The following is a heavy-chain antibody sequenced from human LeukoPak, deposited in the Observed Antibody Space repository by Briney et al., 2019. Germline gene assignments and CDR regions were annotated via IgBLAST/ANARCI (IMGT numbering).Heavy chain of an antibody. J-gene: IGHJ4*02. CDR3: ASLGDWLSLEY. CDR1: GGSISSYY. Sequence: PSETLSLTCTVSGGSISSYYWSWIRQPPGKGLEWIGYIYYSGSTNYNPSLKSRVTMSVDTSKNQFSLKLSSVTAADTAVYYCASLGDWLSLEYWGQGTLVTVSS. V-gene: IGHV4-59*12. D-gene: IGHD3/OR15-3a*01. CDR2: IYYSGST.